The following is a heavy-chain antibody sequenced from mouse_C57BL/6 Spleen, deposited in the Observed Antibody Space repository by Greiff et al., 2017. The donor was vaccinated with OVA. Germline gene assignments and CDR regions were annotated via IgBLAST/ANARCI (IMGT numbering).Heavy chain of an antibody. CDR3: AIGLGRYIDV. CDR1: GYTFTSYW. CDR2: IHPSDSDT. J-gene: IGHJ1*03. D-gene: IGHD4-1*01. Sequence: QVQLQQPGAELVKPGASVKVSCKASGYTFTSYWMHWVKQRPGQGLVWMGRIHPSDSDTNYNQKFKGKATLTVDTSSSTAYMQLSSLTSEDSTVYYCAIGLGRYIDVWGTGTTVTVSS. V-gene: IGHV1-74*01.